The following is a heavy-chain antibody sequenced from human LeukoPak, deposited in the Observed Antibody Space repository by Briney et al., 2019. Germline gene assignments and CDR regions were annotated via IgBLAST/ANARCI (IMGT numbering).Heavy chain of an antibody. CDR3: VRDLGRESIFDY. D-gene: IGHD7-27*01. CDR1: GFIFSSYS. V-gene: IGHV3-48*01. Sequence: PGGSLRLSCAASGFIFSSYSMNWVRQAPGKGLEWVSYISSGSSTIYYADSVKGRFTVSRDNAKNSLCLQMNSLRAEDTAVYYCVRDLGRESIFDYWGQGTLVTVSS. CDR2: ISSGSSTI. J-gene: IGHJ4*02.